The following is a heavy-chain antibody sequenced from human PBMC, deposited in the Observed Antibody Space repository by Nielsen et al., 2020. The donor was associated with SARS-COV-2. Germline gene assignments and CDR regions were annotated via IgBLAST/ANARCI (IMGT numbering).Heavy chain of an antibody. CDR2: ISSSSSYI. Sequence: GESLKISCAASGFTFSSYSMNWVRQAPGKGLEWVSSISSSSSYIYYADSVKGRFTISRGNAKNSLYLQMNSLRAEDTAVYYCARGWGTLYYYYGMDVWGQGTTVTVSS. CDR3: ARGWGTLYYYYGMDV. J-gene: IGHJ6*02. CDR1: GFTFSSYS. V-gene: IGHV3-21*01. D-gene: IGHD1-1*01.